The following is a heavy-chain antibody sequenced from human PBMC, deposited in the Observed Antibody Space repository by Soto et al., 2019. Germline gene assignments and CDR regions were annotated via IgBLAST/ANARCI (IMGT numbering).Heavy chain of an antibody. J-gene: IGHJ6*02. D-gene: IGHD5-18*01. CDR1: RGSISSSNW. V-gene: IGHV4-4*02. Sequence: SETLSLTCAVSRGSISSSNWWSWVRQPPGKGLEWIGEIYHSGSTNYNPSLKSRVTVSVDKSKNQFSLKLSSVTAADTAVYYCASQSGGYSYGYYYYYGMDVWGQGTTVTVSS. CDR3: ASQSGGYSYGYYYYYGMDV. CDR2: IYHSGST.